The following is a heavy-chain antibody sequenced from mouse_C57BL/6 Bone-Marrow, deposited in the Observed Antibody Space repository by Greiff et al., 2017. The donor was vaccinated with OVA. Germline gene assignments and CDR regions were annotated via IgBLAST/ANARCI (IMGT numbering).Heavy chain of an antibody. Sequence: EVNVVESGGGLVKPGGSLKLSCAASGFTFSDYGMHWVRQAPEKGLEWVAYISSGSSTIYYADTVKGRFTISRDNAKNTLFLQMTSLRSEDTAMYYCARPITTVAPYAMDYWGQGTSVTVSS. CDR1: GFTFSDYG. J-gene: IGHJ4*01. CDR2: ISSGSSTI. D-gene: IGHD1-1*01. CDR3: ARPITTVAPYAMDY. V-gene: IGHV5-17*01.